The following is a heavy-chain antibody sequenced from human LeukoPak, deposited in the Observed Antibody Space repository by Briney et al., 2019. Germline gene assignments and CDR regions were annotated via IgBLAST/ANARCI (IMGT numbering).Heavy chain of an antibody. CDR2: INPNSGGT. Sequence: GASVTVSCKASGYTFTGYYMHWVRQAPGQGLEWMGWINPNSGGTNYAQKFQGRVTMTRDTAISTAYMELSRLRSDDTAVYYCWYYYDSSNAVVNAFDIWGQGTMVTVSS. V-gene: IGHV1-2*02. J-gene: IGHJ3*02. CDR1: GYTFTGYY. CDR3: WYYYDSSNAVVNAFDI. D-gene: IGHD3-22*01.